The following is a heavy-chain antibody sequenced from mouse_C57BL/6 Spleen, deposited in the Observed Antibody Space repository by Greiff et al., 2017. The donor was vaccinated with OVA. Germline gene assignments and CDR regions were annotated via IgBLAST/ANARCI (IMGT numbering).Heavy chain of an antibody. CDR2: IWSGGST. CDR1: GFSFTSYG. J-gene: IGHJ3*01. V-gene: IGHV2-2*01. Sequence: QVQLQQSGPGLVQPSQSLSITCTVSGFSFTSYGVHWVRQSPGKGLEWLGVIWSGGSTDYNAAFISRLSISKDNSKSQVFFKMNSLQADDTAIYYCARKGDYGSSYPAWFAYWGQGTLVTVSA. D-gene: IGHD1-1*01. CDR3: ARKGDYGSSYPAWFAY.